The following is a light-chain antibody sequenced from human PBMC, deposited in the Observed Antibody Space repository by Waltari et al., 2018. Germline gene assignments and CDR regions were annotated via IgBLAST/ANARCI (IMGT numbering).Light chain of an antibody. CDR2: RDS. CDR1: NIGSKN. Sequence: SYELPQPLSVSVALGQTARIPCGETNIGSKNVHWYKQKPGQAPVLVIYRDSKRPSAIPERFSGSNSGNTATLTISRAQAGDEADYYCQVWDSSAVVFGGGTNLIVL. V-gene: IGLV3-9*01. J-gene: IGLJ2*01. CDR3: QVWDSSAVV.